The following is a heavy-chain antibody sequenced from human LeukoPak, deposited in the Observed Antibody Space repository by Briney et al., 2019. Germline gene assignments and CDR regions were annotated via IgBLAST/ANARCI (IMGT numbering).Heavy chain of an antibody. V-gene: IGHV3-53*04. Sequence: PGVSLRLPCAASVLTVSISYMSWVRQAPGKGLEWVSINYIGYNPHYADSVKGRFTISRHNSKNTLYLQMNNLRAEDTAVYYCARVRPWVFDYWGQGTLVTVSS. CDR1: VLTVSISY. J-gene: IGHJ4*02. CDR2: NYIGYNP. CDR3: ARVRPWVFDY.